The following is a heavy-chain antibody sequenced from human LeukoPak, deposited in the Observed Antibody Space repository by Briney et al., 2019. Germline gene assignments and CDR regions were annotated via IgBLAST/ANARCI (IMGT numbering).Heavy chain of an antibody. CDR1: GYTFTSYY. CDR3: ARETPMATFDY. D-gene: IGHD5-18*01. V-gene: IGHV1-46*01. J-gene: IGHJ4*02. Sequence: ASVKVSCKASGYTFTSYYIHWVRQAPGQGLEWVGTINPSGGNTNYAQRSQGRVTMTRDRSTGTVYMELSSLRSDDTAVYYCARETPMATFDYWGQGTLVTVSS. CDR2: INPSGGNT.